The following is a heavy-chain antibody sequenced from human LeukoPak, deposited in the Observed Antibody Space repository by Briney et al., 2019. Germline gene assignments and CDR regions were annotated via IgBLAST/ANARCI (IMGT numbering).Heavy chain of an antibody. V-gene: IGHV4-59*01. CDR1: GGSISSYY. J-gene: IGHJ5*02. Sequence: SETLSLTCTVSGGSISSYYWSWIRQPPGKGLEWIGYIYYSGSTNYNPSLKSRVTISVDTSKNQFSLKLSSVTAADTAVYYCARAWDYDFWSGYYGNNWFDPWGQGTLVTVSS. CDR3: ARAWDYDFWSGYYGNNWFDP. D-gene: IGHD3-3*01. CDR2: IYYSGST.